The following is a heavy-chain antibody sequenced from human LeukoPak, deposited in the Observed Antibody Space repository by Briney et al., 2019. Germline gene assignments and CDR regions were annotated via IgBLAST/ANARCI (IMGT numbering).Heavy chain of an antibody. Sequence: GGSPRLSCAASGFTFSSHWMHWVRQAPGKGLVWVSHINSDGSSTTYADSVKGRFTVSRDNAKNTLYLQMNSLRAEDTAVYYCARLSCSSTSCSTYDYWGQGTLVTVSS. V-gene: IGHV3-74*01. J-gene: IGHJ4*02. CDR2: INSDGSST. D-gene: IGHD2-2*01. CDR1: GFTFSSHW. CDR3: ARLSCSSTSCSTYDY.